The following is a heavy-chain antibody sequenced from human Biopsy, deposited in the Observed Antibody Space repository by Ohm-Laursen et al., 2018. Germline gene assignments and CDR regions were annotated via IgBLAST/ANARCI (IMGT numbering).Heavy chain of an antibody. D-gene: IGHD3-3*01. CDR3: ARQVDFWSGYVDY. Sequence: SDTLFLTCAVSGGSISDSTYHWGWIRQSPGKGLEWIGNIYYSGNTDYSPSLKSRVTISVDTSNNQFSLKLRSVTAADTAVYYCARQVDFWSGYVDYWGQGTLVPVSS. V-gene: IGHV4-39*01. J-gene: IGHJ4*02. CDR2: IYYSGNT. CDR1: GGSISDSTYH.